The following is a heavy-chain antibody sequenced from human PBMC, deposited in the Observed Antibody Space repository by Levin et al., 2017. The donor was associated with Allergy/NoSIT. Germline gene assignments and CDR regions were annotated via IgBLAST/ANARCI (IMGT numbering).Heavy chain of an antibody. D-gene: IGHD3-10*01. CDR1: GYTFTSYY. CDR2: INPSGGST. Sequence: ASVKVSCKASGYTFTSYYMHWVRQAPGQGLEWMGIINPSGGSTSYAQKFQGRVTMTRDTSTSTVYMELSSLRSEDTAVYYCARGGVLLWFGEFDYYGMDVWGQGTTVTVSS. CDR3: ARGGVLLWFGEFDYYGMDV. J-gene: IGHJ6*02. V-gene: IGHV1-46*01.